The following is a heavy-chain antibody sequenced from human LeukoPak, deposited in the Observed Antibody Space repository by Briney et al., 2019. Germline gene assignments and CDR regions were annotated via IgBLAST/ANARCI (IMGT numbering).Heavy chain of an antibody. CDR2: INAGNGNT. Sequence: ASVKVSCKASGYTFTSYAMHWVRQAPGQRLEWMGWINAGNGNTKYSQKFQGRVTITRDTSASTAYMELSSLRSEDTAVYYCARNIVVVPAAKYYYGMDVWGQGTTVTVSS. CDR1: GYTFTSYA. CDR3: ARNIVVVPAAKYYYGMDV. D-gene: IGHD2-2*01. J-gene: IGHJ6*02. V-gene: IGHV1-3*01.